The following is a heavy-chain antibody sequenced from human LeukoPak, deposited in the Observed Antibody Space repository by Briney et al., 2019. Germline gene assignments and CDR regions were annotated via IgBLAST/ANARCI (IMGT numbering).Heavy chain of an antibody. D-gene: IGHD6-19*01. V-gene: IGHV3-23*01. J-gene: IGHJ4*02. CDR1: GFSFSTLA. CDR2: LSASGA. CDR3: AKARHSSDWYGEASDS. Sequence: GGSLRLSCAASGFSFSTLAIAWVRQAPGKGLEWVSGLSASGANTHSVQGRFTISRDNFKNTLNLQMSNLRAEDTAVYYCAKARHSSDWYGEASDSWGQGTLVIVSS.